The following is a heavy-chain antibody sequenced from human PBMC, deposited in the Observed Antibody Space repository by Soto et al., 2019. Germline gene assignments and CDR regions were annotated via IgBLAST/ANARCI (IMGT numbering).Heavy chain of an antibody. D-gene: IGHD5-12*01. CDR3: AKASSTISPDY. Sequence: EVQLLESGGGLVQPGGSLRLSCAASGFTFTDYAMTWVRQAPGKGLEWVSSISGSASSTFYAGSVKGRFNISRDNSRNTVSLQMNSLRAEDTAVYYCAKASSTISPDYWGQGTLVTVSS. CDR2: ISGSASST. J-gene: IGHJ4*02. CDR1: GFTFTDYA. V-gene: IGHV3-23*01.